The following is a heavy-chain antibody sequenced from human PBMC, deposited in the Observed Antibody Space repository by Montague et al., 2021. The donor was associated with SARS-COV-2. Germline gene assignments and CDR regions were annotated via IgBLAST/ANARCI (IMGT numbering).Heavy chain of an antibody. CDR3: AKGATGYEGFDWFDP. CDR2: ISWNSGSI. Sequence: SLRLSCAASGFTFDDYAMHWVRQAPGKGLEWVSGISWNSGSIGYADSVKGRFTISRDNAKNSLYLQMNSLGAEDTALYYCAKGATGYEGFDWFDPWGQGTLVTVSS. J-gene: IGHJ5*02. D-gene: IGHD3-9*01. CDR1: GFTFDDYA. V-gene: IGHV3-9*01.